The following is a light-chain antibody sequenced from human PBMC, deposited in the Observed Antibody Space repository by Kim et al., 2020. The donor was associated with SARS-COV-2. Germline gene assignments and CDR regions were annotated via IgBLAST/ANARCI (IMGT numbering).Light chain of an antibody. CDR3: QQYSSSPAT. CDR1: QSVGSNY. Sequence: SPGKRAPLSCRASQSVGSNYLAWYQQKPGQAPRLLIYGASSRATGIPDRFSGSGSGTDFTLTITRLEPEDFAVYYCQQYSSSPATFGQGTKVDIK. J-gene: IGKJ1*01. CDR2: GAS. V-gene: IGKV3-20*01.